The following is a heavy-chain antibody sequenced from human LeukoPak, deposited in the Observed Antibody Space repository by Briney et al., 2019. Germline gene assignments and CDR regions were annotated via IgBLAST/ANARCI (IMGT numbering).Heavy chain of an antibody. CDR3: ARVAYPYSSSPYYYYYYMDV. CDR2: INPNSGGT. J-gene: IGHJ6*03. CDR1: GYTFTGYY. Sequence: ASVKVSCKASGYTFTGYYMHWVRQAPGQGLEWMGWINPNSGGTNYAQKFQGRVTMTRDTSISTAYLQWSSLKASDTAMYYCARVAYPYSSSPYYYYYYMDVWGKGTTVTVSS. V-gene: IGHV1-2*02. D-gene: IGHD6-6*01.